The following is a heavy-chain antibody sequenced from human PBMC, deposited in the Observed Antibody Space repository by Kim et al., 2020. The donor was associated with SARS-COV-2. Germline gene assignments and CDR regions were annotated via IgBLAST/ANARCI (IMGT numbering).Heavy chain of an antibody. Sequence: GGSLRLSCAASGFTFSNYWMHWVRQAPGKGPVWVSRIKTDGSSSGYADSVKGRFTISRDNAKNTLFLQMNSLRDEDTAIYYCAQQVGGSGARWGQGTLVT. V-gene: IGHV3-74*01. CDR3: AQQVGGSGAR. CDR1: GFTFSNYW. CDR2: IKTDGSSS. J-gene: IGHJ4*02. D-gene: IGHD3-10*01.